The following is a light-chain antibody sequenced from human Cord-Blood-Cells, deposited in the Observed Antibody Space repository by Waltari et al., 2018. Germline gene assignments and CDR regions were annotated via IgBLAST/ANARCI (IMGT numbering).Light chain of an antibody. V-gene: IGKV3-11*01. Sequence: EIVLTQSPATLSLSPGERATLSSRASQSVSSNLAWYQQKPGQAPRLLIYDASNRATGIPARFSGSGSGTDFTLTISSLEPEDFAVYYCQQRSNWLFTFGPGTKVDIK. J-gene: IGKJ3*01. CDR3: QQRSNWLFT. CDR1: QSVSSN. CDR2: DAS.